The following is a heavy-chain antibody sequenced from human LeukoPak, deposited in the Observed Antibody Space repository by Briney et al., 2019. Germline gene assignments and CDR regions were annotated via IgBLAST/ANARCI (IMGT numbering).Heavy chain of an antibody. V-gene: IGHV1-18*01. J-gene: IGHJ3*02. CDR1: GYTFTSYG. CDR2: ISAYNGKT. Sequence: ASVKVSCKASGYTFTSYGISWVRRAPGQGLEWMGWISAYNGKTNYAQKLQGRVTMTTDTSTSTAYMELRSLRSDDTAVYYCARGLSIVGAKKHGAFDIWGQGTMVTVSS. D-gene: IGHD1-26*01. CDR3: ARGLSIVGAKKHGAFDI.